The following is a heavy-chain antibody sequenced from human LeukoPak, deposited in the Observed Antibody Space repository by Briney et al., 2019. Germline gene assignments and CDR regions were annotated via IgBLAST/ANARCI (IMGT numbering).Heavy chain of an antibody. Sequence: ASVKVSCKASGYTFTSYGISWVRQAPGQGLEWMGWISAGNGNTKYSQKFQGRVTITRDTSASTAYMELSSLRSEDTAVYYCARGYYYDSSGYYQYYFDYWGQGTLVTVSS. J-gene: IGHJ4*02. D-gene: IGHD3-22*01. CDR2: ISAGNGNT. CDR1: GYTFTSYG. V-gene: IGHV1-18*01. CDR3: ARGYYYDSSGYYQYYFDY.